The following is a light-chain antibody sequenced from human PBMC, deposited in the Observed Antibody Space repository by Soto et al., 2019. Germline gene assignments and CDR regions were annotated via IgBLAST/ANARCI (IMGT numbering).Light chain of an antibody. J-gene: IGKJ1*01. V-gene: IGKV1-5*03. CDR1: QSISSW. CDR2: KAS. CDR3: QQYSTYTPRT. Sequence: IQISQSPSTLSASVGDRVTITCRASQSISSWLAWYQQKPGKAPKLLIYKASSLESGVPSRFSGSGSGTEFTLTISSLQPDDFATYYCQQYSTYTPRTFGQGTKVDI.